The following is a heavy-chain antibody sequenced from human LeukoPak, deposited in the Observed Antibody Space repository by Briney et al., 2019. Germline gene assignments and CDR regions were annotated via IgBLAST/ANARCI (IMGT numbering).Heavy chain of an antibody. CDR1: GGTFNSYA. V-gene: IGHV1-69*13. CDR2: IIPIFGTA. D-gene: IGHD2-2*01. CDR3: AGKQGYCSSTSCLYYYYYMDV. Sequence: ASVKVSCKASGGTFNSYAISWVRQAPGQGLEWMGGIIPIFGTANYAQKFQGGVTITADESTSTAYMELSSLRSEDTAVYYCAGKQGYCSSTSCLYYYYYMDVWGKGTTVTVSS. J-gene: IGHJ6*03.